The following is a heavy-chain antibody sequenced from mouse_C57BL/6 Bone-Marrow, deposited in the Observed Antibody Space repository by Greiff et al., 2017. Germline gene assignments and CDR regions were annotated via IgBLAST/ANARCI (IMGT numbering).Heavy chain of an antibody. CDR1: GYTFTSYW. Sequence: VQLQQPGAELVKPGASVKLSCKASGYTFTSYWMHWVKQRPGRGLEWIGRIDPNSGGTKYTEKFKSKATLTVDKPSSPAYMQLSSLTSEASAVYYGARGGAASPFAYWGKGTLVTVSA. CDR3: ARGGAASPFAY. CDR2: IDPNSGGT. J-gene: IGHJ3*01. D-gene: IGHD6-1*01. V-gene: IGHV1-72*01.